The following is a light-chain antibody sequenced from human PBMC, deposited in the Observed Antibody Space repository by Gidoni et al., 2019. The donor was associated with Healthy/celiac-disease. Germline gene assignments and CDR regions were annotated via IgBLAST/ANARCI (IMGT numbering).Light chain of an antibody. Sequence: EIVLTQSTGTLSLSPGERATLSCRASQSVSSSYLAWYQQKPGQAPRLLIYGASSRATGIPDRFSGSGSGTDFTLTISRLEPEDFAVYYCQQYGSSPCTFXPXTKLEIK. CDR3: QQYGSSPCT. V-gene: IGKV3-20*01. J-gene: IGKJ2*02. CDR1: QSVSSSY. CDR2: GAS.